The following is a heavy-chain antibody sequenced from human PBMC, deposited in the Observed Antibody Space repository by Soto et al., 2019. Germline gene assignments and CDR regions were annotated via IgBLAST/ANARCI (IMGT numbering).Heavy chain of an antibody. CDR3: ARDRRGLRAGDYVFDY. D-gene: IGHD4-17*01. J-gene: IGHJ4*02. CDR2: IYSGGST. V-gene: IGHV3-66*01. Sequence: GGSLRLSCAVSGVTVSSNYMSWVRQAPGKGLEWVSVIYSGGSTYYADSVKGRFIISRDNSKNTLYLQMYSLRAEDTAVYYCARDRRGLRAGDYVFDYWGLGTLVTVSS. CDR1: GVTVSSNY.